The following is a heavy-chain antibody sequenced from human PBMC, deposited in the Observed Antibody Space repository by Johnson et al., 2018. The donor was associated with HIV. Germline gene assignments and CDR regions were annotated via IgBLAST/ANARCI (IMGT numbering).Heavy chain of an antibody. CDR1: GFTFSSYG. J-gene: IGHJ3*02. CDR2: IWYDGSNK. V-gene: IGHV3-33*06. D-gene: IGHD3-9*01. Sequence: QVQLVESGGGVVQPGRSLRLSCAASGFTFSSYGMHWVRQAPGKGLEWVAVIWYDGSNKYYADSVKGRFTISRDNSKNTLYLQMNSLRAEDTALYYCAKDISDILTGGRDAFDIWGQGTMVTVSS. CDR3: AKDISDILTGGRDAFDI.